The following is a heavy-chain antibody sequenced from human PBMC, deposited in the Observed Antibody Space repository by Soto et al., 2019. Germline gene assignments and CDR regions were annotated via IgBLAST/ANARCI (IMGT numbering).Heavy chain of an antibody. Sequence: QVQLVQSGAEVKKPGSSVKVSCKASGGTFSSYAISWVRQAPGQGLEWMGGIIPIFGTANYAQKLQGRVTMTTDTSTSTAYMELRSLRSDDTAVYYCARDPSITMVRGLPYGMDVWGQGTTVTVSS. V-gene: IGHV1-69*06. CDR2: IIPIFGTA. D-gene: IGHD3-10*01. CDR1: GGTFSSYA. CDR3: ARDPSITMVRGLPYGMDV. J-gene: IGHJ6*02.